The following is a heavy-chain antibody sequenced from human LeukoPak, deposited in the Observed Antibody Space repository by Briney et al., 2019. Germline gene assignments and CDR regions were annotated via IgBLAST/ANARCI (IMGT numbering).Heavy chain of an antibody. Sequence: GGSLRLSCAASGFTFSSYAMNWVRQTPGKGLEWVANIKQDGSEKDYVDSVRGRFTISRDNAKNSLYLQMNSLRAEDTAVYYCARDPRVGYCSSSTCQGGYNYFDPWGQGTLVTVTS. V-gene: IGHV3-7*01. D-gene: IGHD2-2*01. CDR2: IKQDGSEK. CDR3: ARDPRVGYCSSSTCQGGYNYFDP. CDR1: GFTFSSYA. J-gene: IGHJ5*02.